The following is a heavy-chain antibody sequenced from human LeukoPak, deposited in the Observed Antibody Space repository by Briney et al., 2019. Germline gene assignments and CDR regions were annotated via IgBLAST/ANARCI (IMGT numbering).Heavy chain of an antibody. CDR3: ARGRRNYYDSSGYLRP. D-gene: IGHD3-22*01. V-gene: IGHV4-34*01. CDR2: INHSGST. CDR1: GGSFSGYY. J-gene: IGHJ5*02. Sequence: SETLSLTCAVYGGSFSGYYWSWIRQPPGKGLEWIGEINHSGSTNYNPSLKSRVTISVDTSKNQFSLKLSSVTAADTAAYYCARGRRNYYDSSGYLRPWGQGTLVTVSS.